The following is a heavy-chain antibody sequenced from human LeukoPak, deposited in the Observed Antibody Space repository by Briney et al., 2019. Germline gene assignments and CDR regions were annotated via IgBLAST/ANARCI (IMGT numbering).Heavy chain of an antibody. CDR2: ITNSGGGT. J-gene: IGHJ3*02. CDR3: VQEGPRGLAFDI. Sequence: GGSLRLSCAASGFTFTRSAMGWVRQAPGKGLEWVSCITNSGGGTYYADSVKGRFTISRDNSKNTLYLQMNSLRAEDTAVYYCVQEGPRGLAFDIWGQGTKVTVSS. V-gene: IGHV3-23*01. CDR1: GFTFTRSA.